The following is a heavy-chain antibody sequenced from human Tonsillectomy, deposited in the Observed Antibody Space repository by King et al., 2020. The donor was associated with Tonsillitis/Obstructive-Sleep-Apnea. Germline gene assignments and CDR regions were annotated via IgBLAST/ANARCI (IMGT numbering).Heavy chain of an antibody. Sequence: QLVQSGGGLVQPGRSLRLSCTASGFTFGDYAMSWVRQAPGKGLEWGGFIRSKAYGGKTEYAASVKGRFTISRDDSKSIAYLQMNSLKTEDTAVYYCTRDLDYYDSSGAFDYWGQGTLVTVSS. CDR3: TRDLDYYDSSGAFDY. CDR1: GFTFGDYA. CDR2: IRSKAYGGKT. J-gene: IGHJ4*02. V-gene: IGHV3-49*04. D-gene: IGHD3-22*01.